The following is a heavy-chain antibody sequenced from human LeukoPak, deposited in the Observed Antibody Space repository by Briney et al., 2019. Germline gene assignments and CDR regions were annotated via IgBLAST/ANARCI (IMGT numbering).Heavy chain of an antibody. J-gene: IGHJ4*02. CDR1: GFVFTIYT. CDR2: ISGSGNGFSI. D-gene: IGHD2-15*01. Sequence: GGSLRLSCSASGFVFTIYTMYWVRQAPGKGPEYVSTISGSGNGFSIYYADSVKGRFTISRDDSKSILYLQMNGLRSEDTAVYYCVKDFGKIRGTPDSWGQGTLVTVSS. CDR3: VKDFGKIRGTPDS. V-gene: IGHV3-64D*06.